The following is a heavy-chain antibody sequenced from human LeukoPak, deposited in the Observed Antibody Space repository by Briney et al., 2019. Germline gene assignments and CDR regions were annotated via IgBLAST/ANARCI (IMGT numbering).Heavy chain of an antibody. V-gene: IGHV3-9*02. CDR2: ISWNSGSI. J-gene: IGHJ4*02. Sequence: GGSLRLSXAASGFTSDDYAMHWVRQAPRKGLEWFSGISWNSGSIGYADSVKGRFTISRDNAKNSLYLQMNSLRAEDMALYYCAKAVSYDCSSTSCYFDYWGQGTLVTVSS. CDR3: AKAVSYDCSSTSCYFDY. CDR1: GFTSDDYA. D-gene: IGHD2-2*01.